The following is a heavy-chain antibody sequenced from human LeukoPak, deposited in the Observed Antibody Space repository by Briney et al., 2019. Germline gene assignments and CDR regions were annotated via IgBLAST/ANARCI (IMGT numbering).Heavy chain of an antibody. CDR2: IYYSGST. CDR3: ATRVGGYSFDY. CDR1: GGSISSYY. D-gene: IGHD4-23*01. V-gene: IGHV4-59*01. Sequence: PSETLSLTCTVSGGSISSYYWSWIRQPPGKGLEWIGYIYYSGSTNYNPSLKSRVTISVDTSKNQFSLKLSSVTAADTAVYYCATRVGGYSFDYWGQGTLVTVSS. J-gene: IGHJ4*02.